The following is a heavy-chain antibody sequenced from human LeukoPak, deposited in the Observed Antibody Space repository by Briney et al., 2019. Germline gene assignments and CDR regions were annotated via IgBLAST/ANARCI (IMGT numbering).Heavy chain of an antibody. CDR1: GFTFSSYA. CDR2: ISGSGGST. D-gene: IGHD3-22*01. V-gene: IGHV3-23*01. J-gene: IGHJ4*02. Sequence: PGGSLRLSCAASGFTFSSYAMSWVRQAPGKGLEWVSAISGSGGSTYYADSVKGRFTISRDNSKNTLYLQMNSLRAEDTAVYYCAKDDQYYDSSGYYYGYFDYWGQGTLATVSS. CDR3: AKDDQYYDSSGYYYGYFDY.